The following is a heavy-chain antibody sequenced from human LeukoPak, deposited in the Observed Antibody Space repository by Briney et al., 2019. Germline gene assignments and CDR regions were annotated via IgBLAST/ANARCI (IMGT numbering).Heavy chain of an antibody. V-gene: IGHV4-59*08. D-gene: IGHD3-22*01. CDR1: SGSISSYY. J-gene: IGHJ4*02. Sequence: PSETLSLTCTVSSGSISSYYWSWIRQPPGKGLEWIGYIYYSGSTNYNPSLKSRVTISVDTSKNQFSLKLSSVTAADTAVYYCARHRDNSGYYYYFDYWGQGTLVTVSS. CDR3: ARHRDNSGYYYYFDY. CDR2: IYYSGST.